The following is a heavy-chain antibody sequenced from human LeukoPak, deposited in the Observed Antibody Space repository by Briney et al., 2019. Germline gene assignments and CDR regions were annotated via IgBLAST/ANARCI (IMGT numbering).Heavy chain of an antibody. J-gene: IGHJ4*02. D-gene: IGHD3-3*01. Sequence: GGSLRLSCAASGFTFSSYAMSWVRQAPGKGLEWVSAISGSGGSTYYADSVKGRFTISRDNSKNTLYLQMNSLRAEDTAVYYCAKVRGIFGVVIRRYYFDYWGQGTLVTVSS. CDR3: AKVRGIFGVVIRRYYFDY. CDR1: GFTFSSYA. CDR2: ISGSGGST. V-gene: IGHV3-23*01.